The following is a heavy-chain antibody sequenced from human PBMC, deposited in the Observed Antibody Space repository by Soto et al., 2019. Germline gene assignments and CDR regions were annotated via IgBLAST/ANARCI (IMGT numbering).Heavy chain of an antibody. Sequence: QVHLVQSGGELKKPGASVKVSCKASGYTFNRHGITWVRQAPGQGLEWMGWISGYNGDINYEQKFQGRVTLSSDTLASTVYLELKSLRFDDTAVYYCARVRIVGAREIDFWGQGTLVTVSS. D-gene: IGHD1-26*01. V-gene: IGHV1-18*04. CDR2: ISGYNGDI. J-gene: IGHJ4*02. CDR1: GYTFNRHG. CDR3: ARVRIVGAREIDF.